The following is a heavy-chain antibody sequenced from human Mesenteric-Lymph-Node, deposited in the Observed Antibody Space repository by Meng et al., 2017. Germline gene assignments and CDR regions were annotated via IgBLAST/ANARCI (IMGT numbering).Heavy chain of an antibody. CDR1: GFTFSTFS. Sequence: GQLVGFGGGLVQPGGSLRLSCAASGFTFSTFSMHWVRQAPGKGPETISAINDDGDRTYYADSVKGRFTISRDNSKNTLFLQMGSLRAEDTAVYYCARRASYGYYNDYWGRGSLVTVSS. V-gene: IGHV3-64*07. J-gene: IGHJ4*02. CDR2: INDDGDRT. D-gene: IGHD3-9*01. CDR3: ARRASYGYYNDY.